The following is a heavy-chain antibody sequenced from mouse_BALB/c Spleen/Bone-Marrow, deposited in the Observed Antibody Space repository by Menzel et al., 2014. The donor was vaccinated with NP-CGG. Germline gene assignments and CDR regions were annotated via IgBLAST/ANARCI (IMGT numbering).Heavy chain of an antibody. CDR1: GYSFTGYY. Sequence: LVQTGASVKISCKASGYSFTGYYMNWVKQCHGKSLEWVGYISCYNGVASYNQKFKDKATFTVDTSSSTAYMQFNNLTSEDSAVDYCARSQFWFCDVWGAGTTVTVSS. V-gene: IGHV1S34*01. CDR2: ISCYNGVA. CDR3: ARSQFWFCDV. J-gene: IGHJ1*01.